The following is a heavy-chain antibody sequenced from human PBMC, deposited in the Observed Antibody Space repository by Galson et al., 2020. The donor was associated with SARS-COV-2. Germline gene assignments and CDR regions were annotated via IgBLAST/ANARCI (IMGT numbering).Heavy chain of an antibody. CDR2: IIPILGIA. CDR1: GGTFSSYA. CDR3: AKPAAAYYYYGMDV. J-gene: IGHJ6*02. V-gene: IGHV1-69*10. D-gene: IGHD6-25*01. Sequence: VKVSCKASGGTFSSYAISWVRQAPGQGLEWMGGIIPILGIANYAQKFQGRVTITADKSTSTAYMELSSLRSEDTAVYYCAKPAAAYYYYGMDVWGQGTTVTVSS.